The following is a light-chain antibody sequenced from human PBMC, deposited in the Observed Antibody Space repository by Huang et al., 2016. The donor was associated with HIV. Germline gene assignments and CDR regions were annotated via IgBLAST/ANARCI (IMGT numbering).Light chain of an antibody. V-gene: IGKV3-15*01. J-gene: IGKJ1*01. Sequence: EIVMTPSPATLSVSPGERVTLSCRASQNIRANVAWYRQKPGQAPRLLIYAASTRATDTPPRFSGSGSGTEFTLAISSLQSEDFAVYYCQQYSDWPRTFGLGTKVDIK. CDR2: AAS. CDR3: QQYSDWPRT. CDR1: QNIRAN.